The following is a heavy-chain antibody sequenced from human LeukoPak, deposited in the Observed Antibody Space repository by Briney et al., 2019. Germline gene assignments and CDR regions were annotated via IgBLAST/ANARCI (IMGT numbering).Heavy chain of an antibody. Sequence: GASVKVSCKASGYTFTSYGISWVRQAPGQGLEWMGWISAYNGNTNYAQQLQGRVTITTDTSTSTAYMALRSLRSDDTAVYYCARVGDSNTHEYFQHWGQGTRVTVSS. CDR2: ISAYNGNT. CDR3: ARVGDSNTHEYFQH. J-gene: IGHJ1*01. D-gene: IGHD3-22*01. V-gene: IGHV1-18*01. CDR1: GYTFTSYG.